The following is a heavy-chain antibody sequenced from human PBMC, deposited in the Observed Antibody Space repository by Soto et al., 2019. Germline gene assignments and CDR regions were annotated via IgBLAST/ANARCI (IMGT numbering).Heavy chain of an antibody. CDR3: ARGRDGDY. CDR1: GYAFTTYG. D-gene: IGHD6-6*01. J-gene: IGHJ4*02. Sequence: QVHLVQSGAEVKKPGASVKVSCKGSGYAFTTYGITWVRQAPGQGLEWMGWISAHNGNTNYAQKLQGRVTVTRDTSTRTAYMELRGLRSDDTAVYYCARGRDGDYWGQGARVTVSS. CDR2: ISAHNGNT. V-gene: IGHV1-18*01.